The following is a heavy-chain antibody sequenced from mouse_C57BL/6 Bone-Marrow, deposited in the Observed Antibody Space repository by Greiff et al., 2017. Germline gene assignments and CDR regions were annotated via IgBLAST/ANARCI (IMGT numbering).Heavy chain of an antibody. V-gene: IGHV1-69*01. CDR1: GYTFTSYW. J-gene: IGHJ2*01. CDR2: IDPSDSYT. CDR3: ARDGYYKQSFDY. Sequence: QVQLQQPGAELVMPGASVKLSCKASGYTFTSYWMHWVKQRPGQGLEWIGEIDPSDSYTNYNQKFKGKSTLTVDKSSSTAYMQLSSLTSEDSAVYYCARDGYYKQSFDYWGQGTTLTVSS. D-gene: IGHD2-3*01.